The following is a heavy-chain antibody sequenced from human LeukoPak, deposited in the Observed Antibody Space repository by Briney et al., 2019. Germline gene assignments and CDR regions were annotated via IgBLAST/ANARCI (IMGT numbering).Heavy chain of an antibody. D-gene: IGHD3-22*01. V-gene: IGHV1-46*01. CDR2: INPSSGSI. CDR3: ARGRNYYDSSCYYYEGDAFDI. Sequence: GASVKVSCKASGYIFTSYYMYWVRQAPGQGLEWRGIINPSSGSIRYAQKFQGRVTMTRDTSTSTVYMELSSLRSEDTAVYYCARGRNYYDSSCYYYEGDAFDIWGQGTMVTVSS. CDR1: GYIFTSYY. J-gene: IGHJ3*02.